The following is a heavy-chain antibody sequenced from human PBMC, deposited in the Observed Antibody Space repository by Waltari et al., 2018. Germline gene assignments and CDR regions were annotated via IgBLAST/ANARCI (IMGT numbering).Heavy chain of an antibody. CDR3: ATDIRGGWYGGY. Sequence: QVQLVQSGAEVKKPGASVKVSCKVSGYTLTELSMHWVRQAPGKGLEWMGGFDPEDGETNYAQKFQGRVTMTEETSTDAAYMELRSLRSEDKAGYYCATDIRGGWYGGYWGQGTLVTVSS. J-gene: IGHJ4*02. V-gene: IGHV1-24*01. D-gene: IGHD6-19*01. CDR2: FDPEDGET. CDR1: GYTLTELS.